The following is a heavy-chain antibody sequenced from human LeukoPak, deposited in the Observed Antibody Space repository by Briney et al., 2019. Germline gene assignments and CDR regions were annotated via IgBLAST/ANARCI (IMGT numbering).Heavy chain of an antibody. CDR3: AKDLEYSGTYPDALDI. Sequence: GESLQISCAASGFTFSSYAMSWVRQAPGKGLEWVSAISGSGGSTYYADSVKGRFTISRDNSKNTLYLQMNSLRAEDTAVYYCAKDLEYSGTYPDALDIWGQGTMVTVSS. CDR1: GFTFSSYA. V-gene: IGHV3-23*01. J-gene: IGHJ3*02. CDR2: ISGSGGST. D-gene: IGHD1-26*01.